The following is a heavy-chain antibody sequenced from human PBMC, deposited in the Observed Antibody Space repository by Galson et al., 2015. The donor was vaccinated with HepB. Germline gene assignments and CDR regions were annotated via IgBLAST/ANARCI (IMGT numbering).Heavy chain of an antibody. CDR2: IWYDGSNK. D-gene: IGHD6-19*01. J-gene: IGHJ4*02. Sequence: SLRLSCAASGFTFSSYGMHWVRQAPGKGLEWVAVIWYDGSNKYYADSVKGRFTISRDNSKNTLYLQMNSLRAEDTAVYYCARSHLAVASPYFDYWGQGTLVTVSS. V-gene: IGHV3-33*08. CDR1: GFTFSSYG. CDR3: ARSHLAVASPYFDY.